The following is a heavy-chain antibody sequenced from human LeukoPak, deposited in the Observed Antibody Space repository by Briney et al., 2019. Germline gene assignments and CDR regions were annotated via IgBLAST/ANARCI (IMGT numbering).Heavy chain of an antibody. CDR1: GGTFISYA. V-gene: IGHV1-69*13. CDR3: ARDQVPLSPFNWFDP. CDR2: IIPIFGTA. Sequence: ASVKVSCKASGGTFISYAISWVRQAPGQGLEWMGGIIPIFGTANYAQKFPGRVTITADESTSTAYMELSSLRSEDTAVYYCARDQVPLSPFNWFDPWGQGTLVTVSS. J-gene: IGHJ5*02.